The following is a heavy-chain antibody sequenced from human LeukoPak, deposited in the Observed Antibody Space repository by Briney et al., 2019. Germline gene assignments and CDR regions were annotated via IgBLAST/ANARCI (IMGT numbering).Heavy chain of an antibody. D-gene: IGHD3-16*01. CDR3: ARQGLGFGYFDY. J-gene: IGHJ4*02. V-gene: IGHV4-39*01. CDR2: IYYSGST. CDR1: GGSISSSSYY. Sequence: SQTLSLTCTVSGGSISSSSYYWGWIRQPPGKGLEWIGSIYYSGSTYYNPSLKSRVTISVDTSKNQFSLKLSSVTAADTAVYYCARQGLGFGYFDYWGQGALVTVSS.